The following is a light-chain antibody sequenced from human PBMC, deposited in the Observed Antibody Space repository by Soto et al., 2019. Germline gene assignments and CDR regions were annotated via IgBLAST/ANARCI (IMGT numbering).Light chain of an antibody. V-gene: IGKV3-11*01. CDR3: QQYGSSLWP. CDR1: QSVSSF. J-gene: IGKJ1*01. CDR2: DAS. Sequence: EVVLTQSPDTLSLSPGERATLSCRASQSVSSFLAWYQQKPGQAPRLLIYDASNRATGIPARFSGSGSGTDFTLTISSLEPEDFAVYYCQQYGSSLWPFGQGTKVDSK.